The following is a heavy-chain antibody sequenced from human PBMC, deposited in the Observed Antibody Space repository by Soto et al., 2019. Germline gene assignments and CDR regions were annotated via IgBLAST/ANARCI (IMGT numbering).Heavy chain of an antibody. V-gene: IGHV3-13*01. CDR3: ARQASYWHGGGGWFDP. CDR1: GFTFSAYD. D-gene: IGHD2-8*02. Sequence: EVQLVESGGGLVQPGGSLRLSCAASGFTFSAYDMHWVRQPTGKGLEWVSAIGTLHDTYYPDSVKGRFTISRENAKNFLDLQMNSLATGDPGLYYCARQASYWHGGGGWFDPWGQGTLVTVSS. J-gene: IGHJ5*02. CDR2: IGTLHDT.